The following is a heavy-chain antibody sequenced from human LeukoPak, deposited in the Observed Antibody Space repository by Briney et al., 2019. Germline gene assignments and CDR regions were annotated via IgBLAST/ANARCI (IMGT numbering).Heavy chain of an antibody. J-gene: IGHJ6*02. D-gene: IGHD2-15*01. CDR2: IYYSGST. CDR1: GGSISSSSYY. CDR3: ARETRYCGGGSCYSGMDV. V-gene: IGHV4-39*07. Sequence: SETLSLTCTVSGGSISSSSYYWGWIRQPPGKGLEWIGSIYYSGSTYYNPSLKSRVTISVDTSKNQFSLKLSSVTAADTAVYYCARETRYCGGGSCYSGMDVWGQGTTVTVSS.